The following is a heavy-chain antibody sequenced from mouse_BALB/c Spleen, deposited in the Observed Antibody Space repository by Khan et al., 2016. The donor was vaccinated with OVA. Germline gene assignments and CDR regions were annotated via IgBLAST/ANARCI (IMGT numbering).Heavy chain of an antibody. J-gene: IGHJ4*01. CDR3: ARPPDLSDTLTY. CDR1: GYTFTNFG. Sequence: QIQLVQSGPELKKPGETVKLSCKASGYTFTNFGLTWVKQAPGKGLEWMGWINTYTGEPTYADDFKGRFAFSLETSASTAYLQINILRNEDAATYFCARPPDLSDTLTYWGQGTSVTVSS. CDR2: INTYTGEP. V-gene: IGHV9-3-1*01.